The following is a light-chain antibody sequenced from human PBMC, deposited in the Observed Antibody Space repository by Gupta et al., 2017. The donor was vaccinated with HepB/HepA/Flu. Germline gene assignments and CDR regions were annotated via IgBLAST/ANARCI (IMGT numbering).Light chain of an antibody. CDR3: QQGYNHPGIT. Sequence: DIQITQSPSSLSASVGDRVTITCQASQIVDTYLSWYQQKPGKAPNLLIYDASTLKSGVPSRFSGSGSGTNFTLTINTLQPEDFATYFCQQGYNHPGITFGGGTKVEI. CDR2: DAS. J-gene: IGKJ4*01. CDR1: QIVDTY. V-gene: IGKV1-39*01.